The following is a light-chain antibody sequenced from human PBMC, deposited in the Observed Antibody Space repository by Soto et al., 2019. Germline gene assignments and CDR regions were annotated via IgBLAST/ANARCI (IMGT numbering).Light chain of an antibody. Sequence: IQLPPSPSSLSASVGYRLSAPCXASQGISRYLAWYQQKPGKAPKLLIYVASTLQSGVPSRFSGSGSGTDFTLTISSLQPEDFATYYCQQFNSYPLTFGQGTRLEI. CDR3: QQFNSYPLT. J-gene: IGKJ5*01. CDR2: VAS. V-gene: IGKV1-9*01. CDR1: QGISRY.